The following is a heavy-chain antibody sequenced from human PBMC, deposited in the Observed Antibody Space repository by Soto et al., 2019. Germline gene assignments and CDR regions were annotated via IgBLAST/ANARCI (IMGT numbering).Heavy chain of an antibody. CDR3: TADLPGGYSDYFDY. J-gene: IGHJ4*02. CDR1: GLTFSRAW. CDR2: IKSRAAGGTT. V-gene: IGHV3-15*07. Sequence: EVQLVESGGDSVKPGESLRLSCAVSGLTFSRAWMSWVRQAPGKGLEWVGRIKSRAAGGTTDYVAPVKGRFTISRDDSKSTVYLQMNSLKTEDTAVYFCTADLPGGYSDYFDYWGQGTLVTVSS. D-gene: IGHD3-22*01.